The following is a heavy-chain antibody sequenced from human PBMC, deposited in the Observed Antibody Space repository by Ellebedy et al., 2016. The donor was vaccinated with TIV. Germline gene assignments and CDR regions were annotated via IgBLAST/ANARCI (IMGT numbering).Heavy chain of an antibody. V-gene: IGHV1-18*01. CDR1: GYTFTDFD. CDR2: ISGYNGET. CDR3: ARVRELAPLWTITY. Sequence: AASVKVSCKASGYTFTDFDINWVRQATGQGLEWLGWISGYNGETNYAEKFQGRVTMTTDTSTSTAFMELNSLKSDGTAVYSCARVRELAPLWTITYWGQGTLVTVSS. J-gene: IGHJ1*01. D-gene: IGHD1-14*01.